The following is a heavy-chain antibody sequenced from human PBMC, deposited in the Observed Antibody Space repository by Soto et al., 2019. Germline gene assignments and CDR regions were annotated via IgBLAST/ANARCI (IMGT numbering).Heavy chain of an antibody. V-gene: IGHV1-69*10. Sequence: EASVKVSCKASGGTFSSFGMSWVRQAPGQGLEWMGCMIPILGEVNYAQKFQGRVTITADESTSTAYMELNSLRSEDTAVYYCARGKLWFGELLSTYYYYYGMDVWGQGTTVTVSS. CDR1: GGTFSSFG. J-gene: IGHJ6*02. D-gene: IGHD3-10*01. CDR2: MIPILGEV. CDR3: ARGKLWFGELLSTYYYYYGMDV.